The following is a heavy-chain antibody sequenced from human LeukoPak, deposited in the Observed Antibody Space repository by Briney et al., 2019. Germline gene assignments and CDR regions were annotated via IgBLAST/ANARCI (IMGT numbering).Heavy chain of an antibody. Sequence: GASVKVSCKASGGTFSGYAISWVRQAPGQGLEWMGGIIPIFVTANYAQKFQGRVTITADESTSTAYMELSSLRSEDTAVYYCARSAGARDYSNYGGAVDYWGQGTLVTVSS. J-gene: IGHJ4*02. D-gene: IGHD4-11*01. CDR2: IIPIFVTA. CDR3: ARSAGARDYSNYGGAVDY. V-gene: IGHV1-69*13. CDR1: GGTFSGYA.